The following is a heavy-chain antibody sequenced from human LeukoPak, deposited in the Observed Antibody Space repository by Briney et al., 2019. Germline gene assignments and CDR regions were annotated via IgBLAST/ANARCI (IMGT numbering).Heavy chain of an antibody. CDR3: ARPSYGSGRNAFDI. Sequence: RPSETLSLTCAVYGGSFSGYYWSWIRQPPGKGLEWIGEINHSGSTNYNPSLKSRVTISVDTSKNQFSLKLSSVTAADTAVYYCARPSYGSGRNAFDIWGQGTMVTVSS. CDR2: INHSGST. CDR1: GGSFSGYY. J-gene: IGHJ3*02. V-gene: IGHV4-34*01. D-gene: IGHD3-10*01.